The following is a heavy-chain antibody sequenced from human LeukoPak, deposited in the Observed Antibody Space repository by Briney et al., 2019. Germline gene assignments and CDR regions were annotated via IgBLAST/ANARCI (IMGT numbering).Heavy chain of an antibody. D-gene: IGHD6-19*01. J-gene: IGHJ4*02. CDR1: GFTFSSYW. CDR3: ARADGGSGWYYFDY. V-gene: IGHV3-7*03. Sequence: GGSLSLSCAASGFTFSSYWMSWVRQAPGKGLEWVANIKQDGSEKYYVDSVKGRFTISRDNAKNSLYLQMNSLRAEDTAVYYCARADGGSGWYYFDYWGQGTLVTVSS. CDR2: IKQDGSEK.